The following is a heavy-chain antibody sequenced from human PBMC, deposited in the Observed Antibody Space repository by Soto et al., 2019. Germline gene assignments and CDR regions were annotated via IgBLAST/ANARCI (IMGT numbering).Heavy chain of an antibody. Sequence: PGGSLRLSCAASGFTFSNAWMSWVRQAPGKGLEWVGRIKSKTDGGTTDYAAPVKGRFTISRDDSKSTLYLQMNSLKTEDTAVYYCTTDSYGDYDWYFDLWGRGTLVTVSS. J-gene: IGHJ2*01. CDR3: TTDSYGDYDWYFDL. D-gene: IGHD4-17*01. CDR1: GFTFSNAW. CDR2: IKSKTDGGTT. V-gene: IGHV3-15*01.